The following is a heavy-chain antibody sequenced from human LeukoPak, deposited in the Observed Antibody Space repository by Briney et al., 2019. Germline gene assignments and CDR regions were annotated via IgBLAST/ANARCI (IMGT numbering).Heavy chain of an antibody. CDR2: ISSSGSTI. D-gene: IGHD5-24*01. CDR3: ARAEEGYSPRIGGFDI. CDR1: GFTFSDYY. V-gene: IGHV3-11*01. J-gene: IGHJ3*02. Sequence: GGSLRLSCAASGFTFSDYYMSWIRQAPGKGLEWVSYISSSGSTIYYADSVKGRVTISRDNATNSLYLQMNSLRAEDTAVYYCARAEEGYSPRIGGFDIWGQGTMVTVSS.